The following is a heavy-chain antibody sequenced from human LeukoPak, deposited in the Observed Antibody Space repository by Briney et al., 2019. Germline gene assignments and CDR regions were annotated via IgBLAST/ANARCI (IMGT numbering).Heavy chain of an antibody. CDR3: AKGVRPAALNWFDP. CDR1: GFTFSSYG. Sequence: GSLRLSCAASGFTFSSYGMHWVRQAPGKGLEWVAVISYDGSNKYYADSVKGRFTISRDNSKNTLYLQMNSLRAEDTAVYYCAKGVRPAALNWFDPWGQGTLVTVFS. V-gene: IGHV3-30*18. D-gene: IGHD2-2*01. CDR2: ISYDGSNK. J-gene: IGHJ5*02.